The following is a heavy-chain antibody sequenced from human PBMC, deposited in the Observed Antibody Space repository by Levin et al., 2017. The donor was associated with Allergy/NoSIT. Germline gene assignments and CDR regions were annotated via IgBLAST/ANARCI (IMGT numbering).Heavy chain of an antibody. CDR3: ASQIAYCGGDCQRDY. J-gene: IGHJ4*02. CDR1: GGSFSGYY. D-gene: IGHD2-21*02. Sequence: SQTLSLTCAVYGGSFSGYYWSWIRQPPGKGLEWIGEINHSGSTNYNPSLKSRVTISVDTSKNQFSLKLSSVTAADTAVYYCASQIAYCGGDCQRDYWGQGTLVTVSS. CDR2: INHSGST. V-gene: IGHV4-34*01.